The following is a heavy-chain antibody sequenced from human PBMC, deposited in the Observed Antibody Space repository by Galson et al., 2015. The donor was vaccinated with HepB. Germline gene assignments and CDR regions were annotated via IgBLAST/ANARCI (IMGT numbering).Heavy chain of an antibody. J-gene: IGHJ4*02. CDR1: GGSFSGYY. V-gene: IGHV4-34*01. CDR2: INHSGST. D-gene: IGHD2-2*01. Sequence: SETLSLTCAVYGGSFSGYYWSWIRQPPGKGLEWIGEINHSGSTNYNPSLKSRVTISVDTSKNQFSLKLSSATAADTAVYYCARHIVVVPAAITESHYFDYWGQGTLVTVSS. CDR3: ARHIVVVPAAITESHYFDY.